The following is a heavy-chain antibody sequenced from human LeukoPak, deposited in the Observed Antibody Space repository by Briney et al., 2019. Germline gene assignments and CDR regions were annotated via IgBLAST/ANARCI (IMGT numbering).Heavy chain of an antibody. CDR2: ISYDGSRA. CDR3: ARFGFIAVAQHPDY. D-gene: IGHD6-19*01. J-gene: IGHJ4*02. V-gene: IGHV3-30*03. Sequence: GGSLRLSRAGSGFTFGGYGMHWFRQTPGKGLEWVAVISYDGSRAFYADSVKGRFTIFRDNSKNTLYLQMNSLRAEGTAAYYCARFGFIAVAQHPDYWGQGTLVTVSS. CDR1: GFTFGGYG.